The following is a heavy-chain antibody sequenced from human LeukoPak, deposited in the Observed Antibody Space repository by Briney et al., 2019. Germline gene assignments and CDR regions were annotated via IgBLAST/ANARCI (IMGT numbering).Heavy chain of an antibody. V-gene: IGHV3-23*01. J-gene: IGHJ4*02. CDR3: AKVRSGSSNWALRIFDN. CDR1: GFPFGNEA. CDR2: ISPGGGTT. D-gene: IGHD4-11*01. Sequence: GGSLRLSCAASGFPFGNEAMGWVRQAPERGLEWVSTISPGGGTTYYADSVKGRFTISRDNSRNTLFVQMNSLSAEDTAVYYCAKVRSGSSNWALRIFDNWGQGTLVTVSS.